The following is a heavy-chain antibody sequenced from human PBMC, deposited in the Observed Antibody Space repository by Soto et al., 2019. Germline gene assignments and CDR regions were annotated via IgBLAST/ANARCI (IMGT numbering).Heavy chain of an antibody. D-gene: IGHD1-26*01. Sequence: EVHLLESGGALVQPGGSLRLSCAASGFTFSSCAMGWVRQAPGKGLEWVSDIIDSGGSTYYADAVKGRFTISRDNSKSPLYLQMNRLRAEDTAVYYCGKGRSYYYYYGVDVWGQGTTVTVSS. CDR3: GKGRSYYYYYGVDV. CDR1: GFTFSSCA. CDR2: IIDSGGST. J-gene: IGHJ6*02. V-gene: IGHV3-23*01.